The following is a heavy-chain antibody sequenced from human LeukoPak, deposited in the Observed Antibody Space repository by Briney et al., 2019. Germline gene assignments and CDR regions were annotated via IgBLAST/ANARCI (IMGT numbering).Heavy chain of an antibody. D-gene: IGHD3-3*01. V-gene: IGHV3-66*02. CDR2: IYSGGST. CDR1: GFTVSSNY. Sequence: GGSLRLYCAASGFTVSSNYMSWVRQAPGKGLEWGSVIYSGGSTYYADSVKGRFTISRDNSKNTLYLQMNSLRAEDTAVYYCARVRLLRFLEWARYMDVWGKGTTVTVSS. J-gene: IGHJ6*03. CDR3: ARVRLLRFLEWARYMDV.